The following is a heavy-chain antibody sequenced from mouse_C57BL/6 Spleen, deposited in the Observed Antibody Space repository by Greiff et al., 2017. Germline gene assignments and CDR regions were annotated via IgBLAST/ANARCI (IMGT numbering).Heavy chain of an antibody. J-gene: IGHJ2*01. D-gene: IGHD2-4*01. CDR2: INPNNGGT. V-gene: IGHV1-26*01. CDR3: ARSDYAYCDY. Sequence: EVQLQQSGPELVKPGASVKISCKASGYTFTDYYMNWVKQSHGQSLEWIGDINPNNGGTSYNQKFKGKATLTVDKSSSTAYMELRSLTSEDSAVYYCARSDYAYCDYWGQGTTLTVSS. CDR1: GYTFTDYY.